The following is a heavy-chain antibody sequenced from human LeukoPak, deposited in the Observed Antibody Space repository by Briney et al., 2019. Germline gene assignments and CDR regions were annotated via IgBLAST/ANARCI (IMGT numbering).Heavy chain of an antibody. Sequence: GGSLRLSCAASGFTFSSYTISWVRQAPGKGLEWISSITRGDSKYYAESVKGRFTISRDNTEKSLHLQMSGLRAEDTAVYYCARDCSGGSCGHDAFDIWGQGTMVTVSS. V-gene: IGHV3-48*04. D-gene: IGHD2-15*01. CDR2: ITRGDSK. J-gene: IGHJ3*02. CDR3: ARDCSGGSCGHDAFDI. CDR1: GFTFSSYT.